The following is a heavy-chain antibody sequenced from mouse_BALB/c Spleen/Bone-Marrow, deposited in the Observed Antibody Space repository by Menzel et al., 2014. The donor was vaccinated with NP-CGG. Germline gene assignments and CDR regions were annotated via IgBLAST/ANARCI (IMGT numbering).Heavy chain of an antibody. CDR3: ARQGVYYGKTYYAMDY. J-gene: IGHJ4*01. CDR1: GFTFSSYI. D-gene: IGHD2-1*01. V-gene: IGHV5-12-2*01. CDR2: ISNGGGGP. Sequence: DVKLVESGGGLVQPGGSLRISCAASGFTFSSYIMSWVRRTPVKRLEWVAYISNGGGGPYYPDTVKGRFTISRDNAKNTLYLQMISLKSEDTAMYYCARQGVYYGKTYYAMDYWGQGTSVTVSS.